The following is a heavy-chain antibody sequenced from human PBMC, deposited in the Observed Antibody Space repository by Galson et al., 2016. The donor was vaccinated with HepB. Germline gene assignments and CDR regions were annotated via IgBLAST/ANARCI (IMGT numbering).Heavy chain of an antibody. V-gene: IGHV3-21*01. CDR3: ARDPSGSLDY. J-gene: IGHJ4*02. CDR2: ISSSSDNK. Sequence: SLRLSCAASGFTFSSYSMNWVRQAPGKGLEWVSGISSSSDNKVYAESVKGRFTISRDNAKTSLYLQMNSLRAEDTAVYYCARDPSGSLDYWGQGILVTASS. CDR1: GFTFSSYS. D-gene: IGHD1-26*01.